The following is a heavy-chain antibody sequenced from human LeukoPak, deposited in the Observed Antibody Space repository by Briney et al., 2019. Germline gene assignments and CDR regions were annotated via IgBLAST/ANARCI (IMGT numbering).Heavy chain of an antibody. CDR1: GGSISSYS. J-gene: IGHJ4*02. CDR2: IYYSGST. Sequence: SETLSLTCTVSGGSISSYSWTWLRQPPGKGLEWIGYIYYSGSTDYNPSLKSRVTISVDTSKNQFSLKLSSVTAADTAVYYCARVRYGSGSYYFDYWGQGTLVTVSS. V-gene: IGHV4-59*01. D-gene: IGHD3-10*01. CDR3: ARVRYGSGSYYFDY.